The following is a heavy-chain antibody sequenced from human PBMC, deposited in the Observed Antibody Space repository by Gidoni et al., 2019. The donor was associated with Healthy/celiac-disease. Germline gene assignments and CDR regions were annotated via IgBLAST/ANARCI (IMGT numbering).Heavy chain of an antibody. Sequence: QVQLVQSGAEVKQPGFSVKVSCKASGCTFSSYAISWVRQAPGHGLEWRGGIIPIFGTANYAQKFQGRVTITADESTSTAYMELSSLRSEDTAVYYWARGVGYYDSSGDATFGMDVWGQGTTVTVSS. V-gene: IGHV1-69*01. CDR3: ARGVGYYDSSGDATFGMDV. CDR2: IIPIFGTA. J-gene: IGHJ6*02. CDR1: GCTFSSYA. D-gene: IGHD3-22*01.